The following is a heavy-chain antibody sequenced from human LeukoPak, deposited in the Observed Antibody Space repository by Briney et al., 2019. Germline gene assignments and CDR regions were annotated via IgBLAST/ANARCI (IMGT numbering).Heavy chain of an antibody. CDR2: ISGSGGST. CDR1: GFTFSSYA. J-gene: IGHJ5*02. D-gene: IGHD3-3*01. CDR3: AKDPISTIFHWFDP. Sequence: GGSLRLSCAASGFTFSSYAMSWVRQAPGRGLEWVSAISGSGGSTYYADSVKGRFTISRDNSKNTLYLQMNSLRAEDTAVYYCAKDPISTIFHWFDPWGQGTLVTVSS. V-gene: IGHV3-23*01.